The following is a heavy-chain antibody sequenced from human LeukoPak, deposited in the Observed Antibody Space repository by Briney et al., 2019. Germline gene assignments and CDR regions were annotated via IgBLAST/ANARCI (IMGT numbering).Heavy chain of an antibody. Sequence: ASVKVSCKASGYTFTSYYMHWVRQAPGQGLEWRGIINPSGFSTSYAQKFQGRVTMIRDTSTSTVYMALSSLRSEDTAVYYCARETPGGGSSWSSLDYWGQGTLVTVSS. D-gene: IGHD6-13*01. CDR2: INPSGFST. V-gene: IGHV1-46*01. CDR3: ARETPGGGSSWSSLDY. J-gene: IGHJ4*02. CDR1: GYTFTSYY.